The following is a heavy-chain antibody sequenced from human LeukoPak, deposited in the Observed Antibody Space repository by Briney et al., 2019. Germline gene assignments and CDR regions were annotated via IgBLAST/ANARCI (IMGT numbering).Heavy chain of an antibody. CDR1: GYTFTSYG. J-gene: IGHJ5*02. D-gene: IGHD3-22*01. Sequence: SVKVSCKASGYTFTSYGISWVRQAPGQGLEWMGWISCYNGYTHYAHNLQGRVNMTTDTSTSTAYMELRSLRSDDTAVYYCARDEARYSSGYYPNWFDPWGQGTLVTVSS. V-gene: IGHV1-18*01. CDR3: ARDEARYSSGYYPNWFDP. CDR2: ISCYNGYT.